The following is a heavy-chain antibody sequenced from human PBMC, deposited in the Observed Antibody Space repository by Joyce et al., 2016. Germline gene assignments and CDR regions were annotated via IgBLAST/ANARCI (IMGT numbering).Heavy chain of an antibody. CDR2: IGAGSRGP. Sequence: EVQLLESGGGLVQPGGSLRLSCAASGFTFVGYAMSWVRQAPGNGLEWVSAIGAGSRGPHYADSVRGRFTISRDDSDNSLYLHMSGLRSDDTAVYYCVRPRVAVAGTRWFDPWGQGTLVTVSS. CDR3: VRPRVAVAGTRWFDP. CDR1: GFTFVGYA. D-gene: IGHD6-13*01. V-gene: IGHV3-23*01. J-gene: IGHJ5*02.